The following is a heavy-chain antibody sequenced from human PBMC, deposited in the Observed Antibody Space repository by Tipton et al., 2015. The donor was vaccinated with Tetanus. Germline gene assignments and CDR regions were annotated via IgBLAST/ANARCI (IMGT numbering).Heavy chain of an antibody. CDR2: IYPGDSDT. CDR1: GYNFNLYW. Sequence: QMVQSGAEVKKPGESLKISCQGSGYNFNLYWIAWVRQMPGKGLEWMGIIYPGDSDTTYSPSFQGQVTISADRSISTAYLQWSSLKASDTAVFFCARRLGPYTWDQIWHFDLWGRGTLVTVSS. CDR3: ARRLGPYTWDQIWHFDL. J-gene: IGHJ2*01. V-gene: IGHV5-51*01. D-gene: IGHD3-16*01.